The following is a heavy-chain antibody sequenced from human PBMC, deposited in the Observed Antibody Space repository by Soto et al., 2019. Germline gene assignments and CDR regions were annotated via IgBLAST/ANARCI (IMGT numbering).Heavy chain of an antibody. CDR2: ISYDGSNK. CDR1: GFTFTNYG. D-gene: IGHD6-25*01. CDR3: ANDGRRLPLDY. J-gene: IGHJ4*02. Sequence: QVQLVESGGDVVQPGRSPRLSCAASGFTFTNYGMHWVRQAPGKGLEWVAVISYDGSNKYYADSVKGRFTISRDNSKNTLYLQMNSLRPEDTAVYFCANDGRRLPLDYWGQGTLVTVSS. V-gene: IGHV3-30*18.